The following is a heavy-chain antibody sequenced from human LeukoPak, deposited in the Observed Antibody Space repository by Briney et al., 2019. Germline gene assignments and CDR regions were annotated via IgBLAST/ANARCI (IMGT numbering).Heavy chain of an antibody. V-gene: IGHV1-2*02. CDR1: GYTFTGYY. CDR3: ARTYGPGTRGFDP. D-gene: IGHD1-7*01. Sequence: ASVKVSCKASGYTFTGYYMHWVRQAPGQGLEWMGWINPNGGGTNYAQKFQGRVTMTRDTSISTAYMELSRLRSDDTAVYYCARTYGPGTRGFDPWGQGTLVTVSS. CDR2: INPNGGGT. J-gene: IGHJ5*02.